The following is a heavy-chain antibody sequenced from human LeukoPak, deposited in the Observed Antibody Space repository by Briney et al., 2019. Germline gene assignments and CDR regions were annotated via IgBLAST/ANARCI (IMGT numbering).Heavy chain of an antibody. D-gene: IGHD3-10*01. CDR2: ISGSGGST. V-gene: IGHV3-23*01. Sequence: GGSLRLSCAASGFTFSSYAMSWVRQAQGKGLEWVSAISGSGGSTYYADSVKGRFTISRDNSKSTLYIQMNSLRAEDTAVYYCARAKPKNMVRGLIMRRESRYYFDYWGQGTLVTVSS. CDR1: GFTFSSYA. J-gene: IGHJ4*02. CDR3: ARAKPKNMVRGLIMRRESRYYFDY.